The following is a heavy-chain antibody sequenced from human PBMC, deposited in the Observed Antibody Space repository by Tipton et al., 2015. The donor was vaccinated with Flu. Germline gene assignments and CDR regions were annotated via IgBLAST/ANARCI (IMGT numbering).Heavy chain of an antibody. CDR3: ARNLRGTSGWYEARGFDI. V-gene: IGHV4-39*01. D-gene: IGHD6-19*01. Sequence: TLSLTCTVSGGSISSSSFYWGWIRQPPGKGLEWIGNVHYRGTTHYNPSLKSRVIISVDTSKNQVSLKLSSVTAADTAVYYCARNLRGTSGWYEARGFDIWGQGTMVTVSS. J-gene: IGHJ3*02. CDR2: VHYRGTT. CDR1: GGSISSSSFY.